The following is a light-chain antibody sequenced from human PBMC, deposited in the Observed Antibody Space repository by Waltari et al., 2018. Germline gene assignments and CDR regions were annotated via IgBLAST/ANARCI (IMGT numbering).Light chain of an antibody. J-gene: IGKJ1*01. CDR3: QQYDNSPPWT. Sequence: IVLTQSPGTLSLSPGERATLSCRASQSFSSGYIAWYQQKPGQAPRLLIYGASSRATGIPDRFSGSGSGTDFTLTISRLEPEDFAVYYCQQYDNSPPWTFGQGTKVEIK. V-gene: IGKV3-20*01. CDR2: GAS. CDR1: QSFSSGY.